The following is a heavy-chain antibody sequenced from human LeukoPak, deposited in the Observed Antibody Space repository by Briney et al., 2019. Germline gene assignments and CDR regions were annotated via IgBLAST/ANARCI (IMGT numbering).Heavy chain of an antibody. J-gene: IGHJ3*02. Sequence: GGSPRLSCAASGFTFSSYAMSWVRQAPGKGLEWVSAISGSGGSTYYADSVKGRFTISRDNSKNTLYLQMNSLRAEDTAVYYCAKDEGSSGYKDAFDIWGQGTMVTVSS. V-gene: IGHV3-23*01. CDR1: GFTFSSYA. CDR3: AKDEGSSGYKDAFDI. D-gene: IGHD3-22*01. CDR2: ISGSGGST.